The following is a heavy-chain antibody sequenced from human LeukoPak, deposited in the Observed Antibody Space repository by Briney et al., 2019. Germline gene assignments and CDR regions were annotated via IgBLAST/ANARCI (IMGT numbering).Heavy chain of an antibody. CDR3: ARGAYYYED. V-gene: IGHV3-21*01. CDR1: GFTFTNTW. D-gene: IGHD3-22*01. J-gene: IGHJ4*02. Sequence: GGSLRLSCAASGFTFTNTWMNWVGQAPGKGLEWVSSISSSSSYIYYADSVKGRFTISRDNAKNSLYLQMNSLRAEDTAVYYCARGAYYYEDWGQGTLVTVSS. CDR2: ISSSSSYI.